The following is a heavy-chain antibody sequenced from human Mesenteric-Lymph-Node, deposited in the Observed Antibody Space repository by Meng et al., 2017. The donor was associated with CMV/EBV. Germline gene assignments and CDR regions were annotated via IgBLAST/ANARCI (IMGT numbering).Heavy chain of an antibody. CDR2: INHSGST. D-gene: IGHD6-13*01. CDR3: ARGVLSWYREEY. Sequence: SETLSLTCAVYGGSFSGYYWSWIRQPPGKGLEWIGEINHSGSTNYNPSLKSRVTISVDTSKNQFSLKLSSVTAADTAVYYCARGVLSWYREEYWGQGTLVTVSS. V-gene: IGHV4-34*01. CDR1: GGSFSGYY. J-gene: IGHJ4*02.